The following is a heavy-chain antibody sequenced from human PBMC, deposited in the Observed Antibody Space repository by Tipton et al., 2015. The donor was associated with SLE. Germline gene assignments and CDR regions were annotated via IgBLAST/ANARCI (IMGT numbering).Heavy chain of an antibody. CDR3: ARENHYYDSSGYYYGYYFDY. CDR1: GGSFSGYY. CDR2: INHSGST. V-gene: IGHV4-34*01. D-gene: IGHD3-22*01. Sequence: TLSLTCAVYGGSFSGYYWSWIRQPLGKGLEWIGEINHSGSTNYNPSLKSRVTISVDTSKNQFSLKLSSVTAADTAVYYCARENHYYDSSGYYYGYYFDYWGQGTLVTVSS. J-gene: IGHJ4*02.